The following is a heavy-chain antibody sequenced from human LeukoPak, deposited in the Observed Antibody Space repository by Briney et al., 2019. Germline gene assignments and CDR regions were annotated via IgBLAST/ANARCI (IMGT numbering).Heavy chain of an antibody. D-gene: IGHD3-22*01. J-gene: IGHJ6*02. CDR2: ISGSGGST. CDR1: GFTFSSYA. CDR3: AKTGYYDSSGYYYGPPTYYYGMDV. V-gene: IGHV3-23*01. Sequence: GGSLRLSCAASGFTFSSYAMSWVRQAPGKGLEWVSAISGSGGSTYYADSVKGRFTISRDNSKNTLYLQMNSLRAEDTAVYYCAKTGYYDSSGYYYGPPTYYYGMDVWGQGTTVTVSS.